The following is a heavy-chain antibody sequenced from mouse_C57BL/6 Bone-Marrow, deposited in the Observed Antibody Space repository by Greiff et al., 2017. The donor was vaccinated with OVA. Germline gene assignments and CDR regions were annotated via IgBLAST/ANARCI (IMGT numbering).Heavy chain of an antibody. J-gene: IGHJ2*01. D-gene: IGHD2-2*01. CDR1: GFNIKDYY. CDR3: TGGYLDY. Sequence: EVQLQESGAELVRPGASVKLSCTASGFNIKDYYMHWVKQRPEQGLEWIGRIDPEDGDTEYAPKFQGKATMTADTSSNPAYLQLSSLTSEDTAVYYCTGGYLDYWGQGTTLTVSS. CDR2: IDPEDGDT. V-gene: IGHV14-1*01.